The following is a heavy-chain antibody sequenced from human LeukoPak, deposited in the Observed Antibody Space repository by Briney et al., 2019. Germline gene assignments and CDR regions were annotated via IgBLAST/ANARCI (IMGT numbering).Heavy chain of an antibody. V-gene: IGHV1-8*01. J-gene: IGHJ3*02. Sequence: GASVKVSCKASGYTFTSYDINWVRQATGQGLEWMGWMNPNSGNTGYAQKFQGRVTMTRNTSINTAYMELSSLRSEDPAVYCARERGGGTTGTMTYDIWGQGTMVTVSS. CDR1: GYTFTSYD. CDR2: MNPNSGNT. D-gene: IGHD1-1*01. CDR3: ARERGGGTTGTMTYDI.